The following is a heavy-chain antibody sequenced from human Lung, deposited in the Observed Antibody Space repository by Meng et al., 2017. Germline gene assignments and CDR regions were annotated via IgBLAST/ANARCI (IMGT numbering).Heavy chain of an antibody. D-gene: IGHD4-11*01. Sequence: VQLQQGGAGLLKPSDTRSPTCFVSGGSFSDYYWSWMRQPPGKGLEWIGEINHSGSTNYNPSLESRATISVDTSQNNLSLKLSSVTAADSAVYYCARGPTTMAHDFDYWGQGTLVTVSS. V-gene: IGHV4-34*01. CDR2: INHSGST. J-gene: IGHJ4*02. CDR1: GGSFSDYY. CDR3: ARGPTTMAHDFDY.